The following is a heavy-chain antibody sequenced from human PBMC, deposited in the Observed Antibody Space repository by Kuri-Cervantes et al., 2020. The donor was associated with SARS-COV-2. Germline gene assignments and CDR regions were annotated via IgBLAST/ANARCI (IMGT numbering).Heavy chain of an antibody. D-gene: IGHD5-24*01. CDR2: IWYDGSNK. J-gene: IGHJ4*02. V-gene: IGHV3-33*01. Sequence: LSLTCAASGFTFSSYGMHWVRQAPGKGLEWVAVIWYDGSNKYYADSVKGRFTISRDNSKNTLYLQMNSLRAEDTAVYYCARPEMVRGVDYRGQGTLVTVSS. CDR1: GFTFSSYG. CDR3: ARPEMVRGVDY.